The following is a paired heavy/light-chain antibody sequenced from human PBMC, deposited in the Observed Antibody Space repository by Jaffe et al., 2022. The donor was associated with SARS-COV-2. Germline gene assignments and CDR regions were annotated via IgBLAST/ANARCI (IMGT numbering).Heavy chain of an antibody. CDR2: INFDGSNT. CDR1: GFTFRAHW. Sequence: EVQLVQSGGDLVQPGGSLRLSCAASGFTFRAHWMHWVRQGPGKGLMWVAHINFDGSNTDYAASMRGRFTISRDNAKNILYLQMNSLRVDDTAVYYCVRDVGVAVADRWAKWFDPWGQGSLVTVSA. J-gene: IGHJ5*02. V-gene: IGHV3-74*01. CDR3: VRDVGVAVADRWAKWFDP. D-gene: IGHD6-19*01.
Light chain of an antibody. V-gene: IGLV3-1*01. CDR3: QAWDSTTAV. J-gene: IGLJ1*01. CDR2: QDN. Sequence: SFELTQTPSVSVSPGQTASISCSGDKLGDKFSYWYQQKPGQSPILIIYQDNRRPSGISERFSGSNSGNTATLTISGTQAMDEADYYCQAWDSTTAVFGPGTKVTVL. CDR1: KLGDKF.